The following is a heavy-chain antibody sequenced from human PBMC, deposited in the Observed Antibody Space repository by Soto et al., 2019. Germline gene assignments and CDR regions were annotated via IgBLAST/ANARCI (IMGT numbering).Heavy chain of an antibody. J-gene: IGHJ6*04. V-gene: IGHV4-4*02. D-gene: IGHD1-20*01. CDR1: GASISDSHW. CDR2: MFHSGST. CDR3: AKNNAYAIAA. Sequence: QVQLQESGPGLVKPSGTLSLTCVVSGASISDSHWWTWVRQPPGKGLEWIGEMFHSGSTNNNPTPKSRVTISIDKSREQFSPTLNSGTAADTAVYYCAKNNAYAIAAWGKGTTVTVSS.